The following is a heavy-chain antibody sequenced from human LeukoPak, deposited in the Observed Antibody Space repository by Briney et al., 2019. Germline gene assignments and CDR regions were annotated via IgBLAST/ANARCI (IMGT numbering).Heavy chain of an antibody. Sequence: ASVKVSCKASGYTFTSYYMHWVRQAPGQGLEWMGIINPSGGSTSYAQKFQGGVTMTRDMSTSTVYMELSSLRSEDTAVYYCASGYSGGYPTGYWGQGTLVTVSS. CDR2: INPSGGST. CDR1: GYTFTSYY. CDR3: ASGYSGGYPTGY. J-gene: IGHJ4*02. D-gene: IGHD1-26*01. V-gene: IGHV1-46*01.